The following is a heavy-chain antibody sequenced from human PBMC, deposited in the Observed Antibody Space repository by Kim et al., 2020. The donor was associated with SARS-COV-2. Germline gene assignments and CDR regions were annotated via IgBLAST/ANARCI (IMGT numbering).Heavy chain of an antibody. CDR3: AREYCSGGTCYSDHFDY. D-gene: IGHD2-15*01. V-gene: IGHV3-11*06. Sequence: VKGRCTISRDHAKNSRKLQMNSLRAEDTAVYYCAREYCSGGTCYSDHFDYWGQGTLVTVSS. J-gene: IGHJ4*02.